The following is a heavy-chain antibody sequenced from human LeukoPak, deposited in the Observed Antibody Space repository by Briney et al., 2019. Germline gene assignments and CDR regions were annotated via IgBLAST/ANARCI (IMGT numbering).Heavy chain of an antibody. V-gene: IGHV3-23*01. CDR1: GFTFSNHD. CDR3: TREHRWLVLDAFDI. D-gene: IGHD6-19*01. Sequence: GGSLRLSCAASGFTFSNHDMTWIRQAPGKGLEWVSVINYSGVSTNYADSVKGRFTISRDNAKNTLYLQMNSLRTEDTAVYYCTREHRWLVLDAFDIWGQGTMVTVSS. CDR2: INYSGVST. J-gene: IGHJ3*02.